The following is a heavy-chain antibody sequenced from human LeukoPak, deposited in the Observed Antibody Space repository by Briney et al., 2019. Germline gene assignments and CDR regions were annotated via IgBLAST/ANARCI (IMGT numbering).Heavy chain of an antibody. CDR2: IYYSGST. CDR3: ARGNLPYGSGSPPYFDY. D-gene: IGHD3-10*01. CDR1: GGSISSYY. J-gene: IGHJ4*02. V-gene: IGHV4-59*12. Sequence: SETLSLTCTVSGGSISSYYWSWIRQPPGKGLEWIGYIYYSGSTNYNPSLKSRVTISVDTSKNQFSLKLSSVTAADTAVYYCARGNLPYGSGSPPYFDYWGQGTLVTVSS.